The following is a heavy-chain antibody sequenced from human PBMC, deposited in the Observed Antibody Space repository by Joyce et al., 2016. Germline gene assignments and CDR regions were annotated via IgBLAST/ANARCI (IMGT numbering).Heavy chain of an antibody. CDR1: GFTLGGYW. CDR3: ARDAPYYDILTGYWVGFDP. J-gene: IGHJ5*02. CDR2: IKQDGSEK. Sequence: EVQLVESEGGLVQPGGSLRLSCAASGFTLGGYWMNWVRQAPGKGLEWVANIKQDGSEKYYVDSVKGRFTISRDNAKNSLYLQMNSLRVEDSAVYYCARDAPYYDILTGYWVGFDPWGQGTLVTVSS. D-gene: IGHD3-9*01. V-gene: IGHV3-7*01.